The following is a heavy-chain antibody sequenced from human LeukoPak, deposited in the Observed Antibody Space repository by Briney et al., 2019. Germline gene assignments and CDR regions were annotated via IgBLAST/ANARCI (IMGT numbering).Heavy chain of an antibody. CDR3: ARGLVLRFLEWSPYYYYYGMDV. V-gene: IGHV4-59*12. CDR2: IYYSGST. D-gene: IGHD3-3*01. Sequence: PSETLSLTCTVSGGSISSYYWSWIRQPPGKGLEWIGYIYYSGSTNYNPSLKSRVTISVDTSKNQFSLKLSSVTAADTAVYYCARGLVLRFLEWSPYYYYYGMDVWGQGTTVTVSS. CDR1: GGSISSYY. J-gene: IGHJ6*02.